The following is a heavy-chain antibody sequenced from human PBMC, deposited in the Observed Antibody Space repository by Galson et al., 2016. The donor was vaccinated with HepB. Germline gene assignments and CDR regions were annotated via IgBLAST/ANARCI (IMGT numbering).Heavy chain of an antibody. CDR3: SRRTLHAGHWTFDY. CDR2: IYWNDDK. J-gene: IGHJ4*02. V-gene: IGHV2-5*01. D-gene: IGHD1-1*01. CDR1: GFSLNTSGVG. Sequence: PALVKPTQTLTLTCTFSGFSLNTSGVGVGWIRQPPGEALEWLALIYWNDDKRYSPSLKSRFSITKDTSKNQVVLTMTNMDPVDTATYYCSRRTLHAGHWTFDYWGQGTLVTVSS.